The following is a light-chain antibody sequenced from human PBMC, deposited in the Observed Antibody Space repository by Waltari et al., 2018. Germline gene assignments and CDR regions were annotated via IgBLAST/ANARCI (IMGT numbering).Light chain of an antibody. CDR1: QSISTN. CDR2: DTS. V-gene: IGKV3-15*01. CDR3: QQYNDWPLT. J-gene: IGKJ3*01. Sequence: EVVMTQSPAALSVSPGERATLSCRASQSISTNLAWYQQKPGQAPSLLIYDTSTRATGISARFRGSGSGTEFTLTISSLQSEDFALYYCQQYNDWPLTFGPGTKVDIK.